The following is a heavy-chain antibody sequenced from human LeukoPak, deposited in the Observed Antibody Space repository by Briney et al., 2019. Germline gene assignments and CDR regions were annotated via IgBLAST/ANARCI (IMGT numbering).Heavy chain of an antibody. CDR3: ARGPVTKNYYYYYMDV. V-gene: IGHV3-21*01. D-gene: IGHD4-17*01. Sequence: GGSLRLSCAASGFTFSSYSMNWVRQAPGKGLEWVSSISSSSSYIYYADSVKGRFTISRGNAKNSLYLQMNSLRAEDTAVYYCARGPVTKNYYYYYMDVWGKGTTVIVSS. J-gene: IGHJ6*03. CDR2: ISSSSSYI. CDR1: GFTFSSYS.